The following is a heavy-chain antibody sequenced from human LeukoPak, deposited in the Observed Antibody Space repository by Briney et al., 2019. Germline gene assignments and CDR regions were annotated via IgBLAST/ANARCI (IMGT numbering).Heavy chain of an antibody. CDR2: ISSSSSYT. D-gene: IGHD3-3*01. Sequence: GGSLRLSCAASEFTFSDYYMSWIRQAPGKGLEWVSYISSSSSYTNYADSVKGRFTISRDNAKNSLYLQMNSLRTEDTALYYCAKVRVGDSYYDFWSGYYYYYGMDVWGQGTTVTVSS. CDR1: EFTFSDYY. V-gene: IGHV3-11*05. CDR3: AKVRVGDSYYDFWSGYYYYYGMDV. J-gene: IGHJ6*02.